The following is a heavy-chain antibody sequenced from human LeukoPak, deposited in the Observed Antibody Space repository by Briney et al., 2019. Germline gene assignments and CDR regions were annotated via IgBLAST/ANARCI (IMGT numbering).Heavy chain of an antibody. CDR3: ARDSLYDFWSGYYTADY. Sequence: PGGSLRLSCAASGFTFSSYSMNWVRQAPGKWLEWVSSVSSSSSYIYYADSEKGRFTISRDNAKNSLYLQMNSLRAEDTAVYYCARDSLYDFWSGYYTADYWGQGTLVTVSS. J-gene: IGHJ4*02. D-gene: IGHD3-3*01. CDR1: GFTFSSYS. CDR2: VSSSSSYI. V-gene: IGHV3-21*01.